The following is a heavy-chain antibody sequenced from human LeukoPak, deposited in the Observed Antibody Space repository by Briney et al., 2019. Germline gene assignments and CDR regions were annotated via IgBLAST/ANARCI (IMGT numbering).Heavy chain of an antibody. CDR1: GYTFTGYY. J-gene: IGHJ4*02. CDR3: AREVGVSGYSGYDPVDY. V-gene: IGHV1-2*02. CDR2: INPSSGGT. Sequence: ASVKVSCKASGYTFTGYYIHCVRQAPGQGLEWMGWINPSSGGTNYAQKFQGRVTMTRDTSISAAYMELSRLRSDDTAVYYCAREVGVSGYSGYDPVDYWGQGTLVTVSS. D-gene: IGHD5-12*01.